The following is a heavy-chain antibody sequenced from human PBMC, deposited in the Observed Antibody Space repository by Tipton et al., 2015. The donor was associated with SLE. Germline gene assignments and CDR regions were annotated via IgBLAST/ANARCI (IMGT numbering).Heavy chain of an antibody. J-gene: IGHJ5*02. Sequence: GLVKPSQTLSLTCAISGDSVSSNSAAWNWIRQSPSRGLEWLGRTYYRSKWYNDYAVSVKGRITINPDTSKNQFSLQLSSVTAADTAVYYCARDPSTPTERRPRYNWFDPWGQGTLVTVSS. CDR1: GDSVSSNSAA. CDR3: ARDPSTPTERRPRYNWFDP. D-gene: IGHD1-1*01. V-gene: IGHV6-1*01. CDR2: TYYRSKWYN.